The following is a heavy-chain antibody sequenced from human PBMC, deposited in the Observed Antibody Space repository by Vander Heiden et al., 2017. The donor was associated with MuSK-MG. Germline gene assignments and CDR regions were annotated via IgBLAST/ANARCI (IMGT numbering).Heavy chain of an antibody. Sequence: QVQLVESGGGLGKPGGSLRRSCAASGFTFSDTYMSWIRQAPGKGLEWVSYISSASSYINYADSVKGRFTISRDNAKNSLYLQMNSLRVEDTAVYYCARGGQYGVWGQGTLVTVSS. V-gene: IGHV3-11*06. D-gene: IGHD4-17*01. CDR1: GFTFSDTY. J-gene: IGHJ4*02. CDR2: ISSASSYI. CDR3: ARGGQYGV.